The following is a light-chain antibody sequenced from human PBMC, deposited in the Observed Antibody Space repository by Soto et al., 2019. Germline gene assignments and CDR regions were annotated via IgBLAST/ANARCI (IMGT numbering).Light chain of an antibody. J-gene: IGKJ4*01. CDR3: QQFSSYPLT. CDR1: QSVRSTH. V-gene: IGKV3-20*01. Sequence: EIVLTQSPATLSLSPGERATLSCRASQSVRSTHLAWYQQKPGQAPRLLMYGISRRATGIPDRFSGSGSGTDFTLTISRLEPEDFAVYYCQQFSSYPLTFGGGTKVDIK. CDR2: GIS.